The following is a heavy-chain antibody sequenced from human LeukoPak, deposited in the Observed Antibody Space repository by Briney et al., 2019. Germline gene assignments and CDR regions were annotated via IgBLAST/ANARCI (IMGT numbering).Heavy chain of an antibody. J-gene: IGHJ5*02. CDR1: GGSISSGGYS. Sequence: SQTLSLTCAVSGGSISSGGYSWSWIRQPPGKGLEWIGYIYHSGSTYYNPSLKSRVTISVDRSKNQFSLKLSSVTAADTAVYYCARGVIVVVPAGMGGWFDPWGQGTLVTVSS. V-gene: IGHV4-30-2*01. CDR3: ARGVIVVVPAGMGGWFDP. D-gene: IGHD2-2*01. CDR2: IYHSGST.